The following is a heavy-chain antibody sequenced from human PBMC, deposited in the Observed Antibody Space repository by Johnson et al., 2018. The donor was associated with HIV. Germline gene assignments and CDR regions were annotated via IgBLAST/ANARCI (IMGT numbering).Heavy chain of an antibody. D-gene: IGHD5-24*01. Sequence: VQLVESGGGLVQPGGSLRLSCAASGFTVSSNYMSWVRQAPGTGLEWVSVIYSGGSPYYADSVKGRLPISRDNSKNTLYLQMNSLRAEDTAVYYCARACRDGYTCDVFDIWGQGTLVTVSS. V-gene: IGHV3-66*01. CDR1: GFTVSSNY. J-gene: IGHJ3*02. CDR2: IYSGGSP. CDR3: ARACRDGYTCDVFDI.